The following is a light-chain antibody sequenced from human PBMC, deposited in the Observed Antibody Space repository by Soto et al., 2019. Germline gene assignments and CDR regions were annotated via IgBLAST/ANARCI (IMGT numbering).Light chain of an antibody. CDR1: QSIASH. Sequence: EIVLTQSPVTLSLSPGERATLSCRASQSIASHLAWYQQTPGQAPRVLIYGASSRATGIRDRFSGSGCGAYFTLTSSRLEPEVFAVYCCQQYGSSSRTFGRGTKVDIK. CDR2: GAS. CDR3: QQYGSSSRT. V-gene: IGKV3-20*01. J-gene: IGKJ4*01.